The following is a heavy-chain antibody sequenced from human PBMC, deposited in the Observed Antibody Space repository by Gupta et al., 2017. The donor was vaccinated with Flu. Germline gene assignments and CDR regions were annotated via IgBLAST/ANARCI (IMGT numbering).Heavy chain of an antibody. D-gene: IGHD6-13*01. V-gene: IGHV3-9*01. CDR2: ISWNGDSI. Sequence: RQVQGKGLEWVSGISWNGDSIAYADSVKGRFNISRDNAKSSLYLQMNSLRAEDTALYYCAKDSLSSSWNLFDSWGQGTLVIVSS. J-gene: IGHJ4*02. CDR3: AKDSLSSSWNLFDS.